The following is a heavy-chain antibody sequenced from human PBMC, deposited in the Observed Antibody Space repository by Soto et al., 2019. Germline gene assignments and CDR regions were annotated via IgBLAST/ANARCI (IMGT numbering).Heavy chain of an antibody. CDR1: GYTFTGYY. J-gene: IGHJ6*02. CDR2: INPNSGGT. CDR3: ARGGGSLNHYYYYGMDV. V-gene: IGHV1-2*02. Sequence: ASVKVSCKASGYTFTGYYMHWVRQAPGQGLEWMGWINPNSGGTNYAQKFQGRVTMTRDTSISTAYMELSRLRSDDTAVYYCARGGGSLNHYYYYGMDVWGQGTTVTVSS. D-gene: IGHD3-16*01.